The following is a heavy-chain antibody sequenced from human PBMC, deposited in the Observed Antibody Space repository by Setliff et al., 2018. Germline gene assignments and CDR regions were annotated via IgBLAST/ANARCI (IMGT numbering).Heavy chain of an antibody. CDR3: ARHFAPSEAPGLAWFDP. V-gene: IGHV4-39*01. CDR1: GGSITSSSYY. J-gene: IGHJ5*02. CDR2: IYYDGSI. D-gene: IGHD1-1*01. Sequence: PSETLSLTCTVSGGSITSSSYYWGWVRQPPGKGLEWIGSIYYDGSIYHNESLKSRVIMSVETSKNEFYLDLRFLTAADTALYFCARHFAPSEAPGLAWFDPWGQGTLVTVSS.